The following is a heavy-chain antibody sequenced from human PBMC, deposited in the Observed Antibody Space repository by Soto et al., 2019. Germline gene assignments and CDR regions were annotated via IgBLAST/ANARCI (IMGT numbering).Heavy chain of an antibody. J-gene: IGHJ4*02. D-gene: IGHD3-10*01. Sequence: QVQLVQSGAEVKKPGASVKVYCKASGYTFTSYGISWVRQAPGQGLEWMGWISAYNGNTNYAQKLQGRVTMTTDTSTSTAYMELRSLRSDDTAVYYCARDQLRLWLGEPRFDYWGQGTLVTVSS. V-gene: IGHV1-18*04. CDR2: ISAYNGNT. CDR3: ARDQLRLWLGEPRFDY. CDR1: GYTFTSYG.